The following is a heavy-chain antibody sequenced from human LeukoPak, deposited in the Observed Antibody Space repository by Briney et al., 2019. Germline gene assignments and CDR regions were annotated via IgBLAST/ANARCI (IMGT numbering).Heavy chain of an antibody. CDR1: GGSTSSYY. D-gene: IGHD7-27*01. Sequence: SETLSLTCTVSGGSTSSYYWSWIRQPPGKGLEWIGYIYYSGSTNYNPSLKSRVTISVDTSKNQFSLKLSSVTAADTAVYYCARDFHKLGYWYFDLWGRGTLVTVSS. J-gene: IGHJ2*01. CDR2: IYYSGST. CDR3: ARDFHKLGYWYFDL. V-gene: IGHV4-59*12.